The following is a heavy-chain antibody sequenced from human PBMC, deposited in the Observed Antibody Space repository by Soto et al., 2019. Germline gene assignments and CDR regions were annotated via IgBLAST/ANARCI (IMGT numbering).Heavy chain of an antibody. V-gene: IGHV1-8*01. CDR1: GYTFTSYD. Sequence: ASVKVSCKASGYTFTSYDINWVRQATGQGLEWMGWMNPNSGNTGYAQKFQGRVTMTRNTSISTAYMELSSLRSEDTAVYYCARAVVVVPAAIRYYYMDVWGKGTTVTVSS. CDR2: MNPNSGNT. D-gene: IGHD2-2*01. J-gene: IGHJ6*03. CDR3: ARAVVVVPAAIRYYYMDV.